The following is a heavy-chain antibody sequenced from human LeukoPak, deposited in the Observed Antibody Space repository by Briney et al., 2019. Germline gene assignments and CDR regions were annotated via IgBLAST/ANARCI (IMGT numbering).Heavy chain of an antibody. J-gene: IGHJ4*02. V-gene: IGHV3-21*01. CDR3: ARSSPPESYYDYPGDY. CDR2: ISSSSSYI. CDR1: GFTFSSYS. D-gene: IGHD3-3*01. Sequence: PGGSLRLSCAASGFTFSSYSMNWVRQAPGKGLEWVSSISSSSSYIYYADSVKGRFTISRDNAKNSLYLQMNSLRAEDTAVYYCARSSPPESYYDYPGDYWGQGTLVTVSS.